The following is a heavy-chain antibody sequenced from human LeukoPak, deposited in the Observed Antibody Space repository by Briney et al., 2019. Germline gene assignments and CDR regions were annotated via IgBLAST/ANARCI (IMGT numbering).Heavy chain of an antibody. D-gene: IGHD6-19*01. CDR2: INHSGST. Sequence: PSETLSLTCAVYGGSFSGYYWSWIRQPPGKGLEWIGEINHSGSTNYNPSLKSRVTISVDTSKNQFSLKLSSVTAADTAVYYCARVSSGWYFIYHFDYWGQGTLVTVSS. V-gene: IGHV4-34*01. CDR1: GGSFSGYY. J-gene: IGHJ4*02. CDR3: ARVSSGWYFIYHFDY.